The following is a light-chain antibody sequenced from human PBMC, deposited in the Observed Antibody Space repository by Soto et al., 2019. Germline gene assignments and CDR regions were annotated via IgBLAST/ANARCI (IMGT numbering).Light chain of an antibody. CDR1: QSVSSSY. CDR2: GAS. V-gene: IGKV3-20*01. J-gene: IGKJ5*01. Sequence: EIVLTQSPGTLSLSPGERATLSCRASQSVSSSYLAWYQQKPGQAPRLLIYGASSRATGIPDRFSGSDSGTDFTLTISRLGPEDFAVYYRQQYGSSPRITFGQGTRLQIK. CDR3: QQYGSSPRIT.